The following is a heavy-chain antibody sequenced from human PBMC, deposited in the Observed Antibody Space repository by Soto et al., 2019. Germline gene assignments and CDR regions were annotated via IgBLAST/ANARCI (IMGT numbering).Heavy chain of an antibody. CDR1: GGTFSSYA. Sequence: QVQLVQSGAEVKKPGSSVKVSCKASGGTFSSYAISWVRQAPGQGLEWMGGIIPIFGTANYAQKFQGRVTITADESTSTAYMELSSLRSEDTAVYYCARAHDGITMYSSSWNFDYWGQGTLVTVSS. V-gene: IGHV1-69*01. CDR2: IIPIFGTA. J-gene: IGHJ4*02. D-gene: IGHD6-13*01. CDR3: ARAHDGITMYSSSWNFDY.